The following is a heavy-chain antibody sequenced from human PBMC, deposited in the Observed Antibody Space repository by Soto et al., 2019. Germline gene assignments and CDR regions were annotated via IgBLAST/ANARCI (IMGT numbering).Heavy chain of an antibody. V-gene: IGHV3-9*01. Sequence: EVQVVESGGSLIEVGGSLQLSCAASGFSFDAYAIHWVRQVPGQGLEWVSGVSGNGASLGYADSVKGRFTISRDSARNSVYLQMTGLRPEDTALYYCAKDMGHYGGNSLDSWGQGALVTVSS. CDR3: AKDMGHYGGNSLDS. D-gene: IGHD4-17*01. CDR2: VSGNGASL. CDR1: GFSFDAYA. J-gene: IGHJ4*02.